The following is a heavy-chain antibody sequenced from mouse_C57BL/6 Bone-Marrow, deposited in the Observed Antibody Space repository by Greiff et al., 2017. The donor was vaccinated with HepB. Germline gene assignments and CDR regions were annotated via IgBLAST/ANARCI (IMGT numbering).Heavy chain of an antibody. V-gene: IGHV7-1*01. D-gene: IGHD2-3*01. CDR2: SRNKANDYTT. CDR3: ARDADGYWYFDV. Sequence: EVMLVESGGGLVQSGRSLRLSCATSGFTFSDFYMEWVRQAPGKGLEWIAASRNKANDYTTEYSASVKGRFIVSRDTSQSLLYLQMNALRAEDTAIYYCARDADGYWYFDVWGTGTTVTVSS. J-gene: IGHJ1*03. CDR1: GFTFSDFY.